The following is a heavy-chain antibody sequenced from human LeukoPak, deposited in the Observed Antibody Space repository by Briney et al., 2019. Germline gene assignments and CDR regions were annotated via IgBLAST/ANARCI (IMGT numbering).Heavy chain of an antibody. J-gene: IGHJ4*02. V-gene: IGHV1-2*02. Sequence: GASVKVSCKASGYTFTDYYMHWVRQAPGQGLEWMGWIHPNSGGTNYAQEFQGRVTLTRDTSISTAYMELSRLRSDDTAVFYCARGGSSLVYWGQGTLVTVSS. CDR3: ARGGSSLVY. D-gene: IGHD6-13*01. CDR2: IHPNSGGT. CDR1: GYTFTDYY.